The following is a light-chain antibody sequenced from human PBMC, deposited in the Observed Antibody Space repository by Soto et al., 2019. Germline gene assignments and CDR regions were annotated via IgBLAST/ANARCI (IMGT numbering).Light chain of an antibody. Sequence: ETVLTQSPATLALSPGERATLSCRAAQSVGSYLAWYQQKPGKAHRLLIYDASNRATGIPARFSGSGSGTDFTLTISTLEPEDFAVYYCQQRSNWPRTFGQGPKLEIK. V-gene: IGKV3-11*01. CDR2: DAS. J-gene: IGKJ2*02. CDR1: QSVGSY. CDR3: QQRSNWPRT.